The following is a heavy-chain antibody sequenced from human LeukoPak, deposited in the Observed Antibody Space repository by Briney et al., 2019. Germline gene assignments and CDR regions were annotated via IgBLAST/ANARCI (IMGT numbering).Heavy chain of an antibody. J-gene: IGHJ6*03. CDR1: GGTFSSYT. Sequence: RASVKVSCKASGGTFSSYTISWVRQAPGQGLEWMGRIIPILGIASYAQKFQGRVTITADKSTSTAYMELSSLRSEDTAVYYCASFYGSGSYIPIGVDYYYYYYMDVWGKGTTVTVSS. CDR3: ASFYGSGSYIPIGVDYYYYYYMDV. D-gene: IGHD3-10*01. CDR2: IIPILGIA. V-gene: IGHV1-69*02.